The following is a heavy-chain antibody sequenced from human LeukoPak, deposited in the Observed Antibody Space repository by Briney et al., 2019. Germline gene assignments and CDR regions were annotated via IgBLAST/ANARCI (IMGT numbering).Heavy chain of an antibody. Sequence: SETLSLTCTVSGGSISSTGFYWGWIRQPPGKGLEWIGSIYHSGSTYYNPSLKRRVTISGDTSKNQFSLKLSSVTAADTAVYYCAREDADDYVYYGMDVWGQGTTVTVSS. V-gene: IGHV4-39*07. CDR1: GGSISSTGFY. J-gene: IGHJ6*02. CDR3: AREDADDYVYYGMDV. CDR2: IYHSGST. D-gene: IGHD2-2*01.